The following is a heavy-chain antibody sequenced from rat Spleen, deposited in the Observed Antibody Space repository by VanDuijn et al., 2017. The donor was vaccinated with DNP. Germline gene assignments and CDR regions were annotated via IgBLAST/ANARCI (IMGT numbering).Heavy chain of an antibody. V-gene: IGHV5-7*01. D-gene: IGHD1-4*01. J-gene: IGHJ2*01. CDR3: AGRPPPTRGPFDY. CDR1: GITFSDHN. Sequence: EVQLVESGGGLVQPGRSLKLSCAVSGITFSDHNMAWVRQAPKKSLEWVASISYDGSSTYHRDSVKGRFTISRDNAKSTLYLQMDSLRSEDTATYYCAGRPPPTRGPFDYWGQGVLVTVSS. CDR2: ISYDGSST.